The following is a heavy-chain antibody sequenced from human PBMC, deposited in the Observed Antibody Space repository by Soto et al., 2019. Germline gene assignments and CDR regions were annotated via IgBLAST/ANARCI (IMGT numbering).Heavy chain of an antibody. CDR2: MSGSSSTT. D-gene: IGHD1-7*01. J-gene: IGHJ4*02. CDR1: GLTFTNYA. V-gene: IGHV3-23*01. Sequence: GSLRLSCATSGLTFTNYAMSWVRQAPGGGLEWVSSMSGSSSTTYYADSVKGRFTISRDRSKNTLYLQMSSLRAEDTALYYCAKNQERELPRVIDFWGQGTLVTVSS. CDR3: AKNQERELPRVIDF.